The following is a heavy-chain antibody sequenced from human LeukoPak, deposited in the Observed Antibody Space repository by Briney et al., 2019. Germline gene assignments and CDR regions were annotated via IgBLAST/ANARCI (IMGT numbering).Heavy chain of an antibody. Sequence: SETLSLTCTVSGGSISTSYRNWIRQPAGKGLEWIGRIYISGSPKYNPSLKSRATMSVDTSKNHFSLKLRSVTAADTAVYYCAKATAGVEATTGFDSWGHGTLVTVAS. CDR2: IYISGSP. J-gene: IGHJ5*01. D-gene: IGHD1-26*01. V-gene: IGHV4-4*07. CDR1: GGSISTSY. CDR3: AKATAGVEATTGFDS.